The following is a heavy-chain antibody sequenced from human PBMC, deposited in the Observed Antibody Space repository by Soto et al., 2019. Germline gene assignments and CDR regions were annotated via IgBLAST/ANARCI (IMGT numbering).Heavy chain of an antibody. CDR3: ARCPTHDYGDSGPNYYYYYRDG. Sequence: GGSLRLSCAASGFSFSSYSMNWVRQAPGKGLEWVSSISSSSSYIYYADSVKGRFTISRDNAKNSLYLQMNSLRAEDTAVHYSARCPTHDYGDSGPNYYYYYRDGWRKESTVTICS. D-gene: IGHD4-17*01. V-gene: IGHV3-21*01. J-gene: IGHJ6*03. CDR1: GFSFSSYS. CDR2: ISSSSSYI.